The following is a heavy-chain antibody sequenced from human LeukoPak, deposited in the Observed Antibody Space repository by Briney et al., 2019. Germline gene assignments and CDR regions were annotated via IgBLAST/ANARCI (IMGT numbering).Heavy chain of an antibody. V-gene: IGHV4-59*01. CDR3: ARGTVVTPVGDY. CDR2: IYYSGST. CDR1: VGSIISYY. Sequence: SETLSLTCTVSVGSIISYYWSWIRHPPGKGLEWIGYIYYSGSTNYNPSLKSRVTISVDTSKNQFSLKLSSVTAADTAVYYCARGTVVTPVGDYWGQGTLVTVSS. D-gene: IGHD4-23*01. J-gene: IGHJ4*02.